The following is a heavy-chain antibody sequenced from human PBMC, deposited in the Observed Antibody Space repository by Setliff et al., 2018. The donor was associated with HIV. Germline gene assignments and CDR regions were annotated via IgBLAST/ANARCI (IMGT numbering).Heavy chain of an antibody. CDR2: IYSSGST. CDR3: ARTEWELHRVNDAFDV. J-gene: IGHJ3*01. CDR1: GASISNGSYY. Sequence: SETLSLTCTVSGASISNGSYYWSWIRQPAGKGLDWIGRIYSSGSTSYNPSLKSRVTISIDTSKNQFSLTLTSVTAADTAVYYCARTEWELHRVNDAFDVWGQGTMVTVSS. V-gene: IGHV4-61*02. D-gene: IGHD1-26*01.